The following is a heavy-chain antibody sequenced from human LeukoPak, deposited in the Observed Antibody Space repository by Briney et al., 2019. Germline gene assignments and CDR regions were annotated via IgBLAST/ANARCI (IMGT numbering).Heavy chain of an antibody. V-gene: IGHV3-74*01. J-gene: IGHJ4*02. CDR3: TRVFVGDEYSSSGY. CDR2: INSDGRST. D-gene: IGHD6-13*01. Sequence: GGSLRLSCAASGFTFSRYYMRWVRQAPWKGLVWVSRINSDGRSTTYADSVRGRFTVSRDNAKNTLYLQMNSLKVEDTAMYYCTRVFVGDEYSSSGYWGQGTLVTVSS. CDR1: GFTFSRYY.